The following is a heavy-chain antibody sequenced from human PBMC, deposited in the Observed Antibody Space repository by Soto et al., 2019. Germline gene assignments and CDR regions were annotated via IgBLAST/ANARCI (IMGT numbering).Heavy chain of an antibody. CDR3: ARLLYFDY. D-gene: IGHD2-15*01. V-gene: IGHV3-7*05. CDR1: GFTFSSCW. Sequence: PGGSLRLSCAASGFTFSSCWMSWVRQAPGKGLEWVANIKQDGSEQYYVDSVKGRFTVSRDNAKNSLYLQMNSLRAEDTAVYYCARLLYFDYWGQGTLVTVSS. J-gene: IGHJ4*02. CDR2: IKQDGSEQ.